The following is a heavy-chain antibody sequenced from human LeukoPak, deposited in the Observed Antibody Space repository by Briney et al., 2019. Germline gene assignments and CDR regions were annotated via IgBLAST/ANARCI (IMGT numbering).Heavy chain of an antibody. CDR2: IWYDGSNK. D-gene: IGHD2-15*01. V-gene: IGHV3-33*01. J-gene: IGHJ4*02. Sequence: PGRSLGLSCAASGFTFSSYGMHWVRQAPGKGLEWVAVIWYDGSNKYYADSVKGRFTISRDNSKNTLYLQMNSLRVEDTALYYCARTGWRGFDYWGQGTLVTVSS. CDR1: GFTFSSYG. CDR3: ARTGWRGFDY.